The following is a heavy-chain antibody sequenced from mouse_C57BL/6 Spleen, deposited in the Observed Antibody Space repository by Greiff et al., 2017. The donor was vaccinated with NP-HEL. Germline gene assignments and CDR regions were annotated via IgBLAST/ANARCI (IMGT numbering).Heavy chain of an antibody. CDR2: ICDGGSYT. CDR3: ARDDGSSFYWYFDV. Sequence: EVQLVESGGGLVKPGGSLKLSCAASGFTFSSYAMSWVRQTPEKRLEWVATICDGGSYTYYPDNVKGRFTISRDNAKNNLYLQMSHLKSEDTAMYYCARDDGSSFYWYFDVWGTGTTVTVSS. J-gene: IGHJ1*03. V-gene: IGHV5-4*01. CDR1: GFTFSSYA. D-gene: IGHD1-1*01.